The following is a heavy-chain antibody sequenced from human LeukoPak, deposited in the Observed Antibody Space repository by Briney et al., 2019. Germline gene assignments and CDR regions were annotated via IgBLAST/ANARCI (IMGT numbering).Heavy chain of an antibody. CDR2: MYIGGNT. V-gene: IGHV3-66*02. Sequence: GGSLRLSSAASGFTVSSTYMAWVRQAPGKGLEWASIMYIGGNTFHADSVKGRFTISRDNSKNTLYLQMNSLTAEDTAVYYCARGYCFDGKCPFAFDYWGQGTLVTVSS. J-gene: IGHJ4*02. CDR1: GFTVSSTY. D-gene: IGHD2-15*01. CDR3: ARGYCFDGKCPFAFDY.